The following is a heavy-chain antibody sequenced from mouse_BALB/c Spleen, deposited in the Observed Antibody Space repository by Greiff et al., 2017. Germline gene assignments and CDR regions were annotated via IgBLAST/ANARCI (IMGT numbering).Heavy chain of an antibody. V-gene: IGHV1S81*02. CDR1: GYTFTSYY. J-gene: IGHJ3*01. CDR2: INPSNGGT. CDR3: TRGVYDGYYFWFAY. Sequence: VKLMESGAELVKPGASVKLSCKASGYTFTSYYMYWVKQRPGQGLEWIGEINPSNGGTNFNEKFKSKATLTVDKSSSTAYMQLSSLTSEDSAVYYCTRGVYDGYYFWFAYWGQGTLVTVSA. D-gene: IGHD2-3*01.